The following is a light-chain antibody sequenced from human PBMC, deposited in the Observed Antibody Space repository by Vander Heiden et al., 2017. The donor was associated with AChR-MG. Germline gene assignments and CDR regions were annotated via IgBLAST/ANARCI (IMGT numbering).Light chain of an antibody. Sequence: SYVLTQPPSVSVAPGQTARHPCEGNNIGSKSVQWYQQKPGQAPMLVVFDDSDRPSGIPERFSGSISGNTATLTISRVEAGDEADYYCQVWDTAGDLVVFGGGTKLTV. V-gene: IGLV3-21*02. CDR3: QVWDTAGDLVV. CDR2: DDS. CDR1: NIGSKS. J-gene: IGLJ2*01.